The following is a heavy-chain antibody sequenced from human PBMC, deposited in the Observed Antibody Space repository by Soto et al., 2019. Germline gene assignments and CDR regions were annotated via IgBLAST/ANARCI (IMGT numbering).Heavy chain of an antibody. V-gene: IGHV4-30-4*01. CDR2: IYYSGST. D-gene: IGHD3-10*01. CDR3: ARWWFGEFFDY. CDR1: GGSISSGDYY. J-gene: IGHJ4*02. Sequence: QVQLQESGPGLVKPSQTLSLTCTVSGGSISSGDYYWSWIRQPPGKGLEWIGYIYYSGSTYYNPSLKSRVTMSVDQSKNQFSLQLSSVTAADTAVYYCARWWFGEFFDYWGQGTLVTVSS.